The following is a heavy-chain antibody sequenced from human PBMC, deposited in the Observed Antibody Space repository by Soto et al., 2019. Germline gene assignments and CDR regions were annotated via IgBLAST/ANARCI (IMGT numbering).Heavy chain of an antibody. J-gene: IGHJ6*02. CDR1: GFTFSSYG. CDR3: ARDLWFGEAYREYYYYYGMDV. Sequence: GGSLRLSCAASGFTFSSYGMHWVRQAPGKGLEWVAVIWYDGSNKYYADSVKGRFTISRDNSKNTLYLQMNSLRAEDTAVYYCARDLWFGEAYREYYYYYGMDVWGQGTTVTVSS. V-gene: IGHV3-33*01. CDR2: IWYDGSNK. D-gene: IGHD3-10*01.